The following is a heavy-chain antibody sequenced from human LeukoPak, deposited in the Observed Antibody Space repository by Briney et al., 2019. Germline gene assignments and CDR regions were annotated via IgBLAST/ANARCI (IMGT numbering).Heavy chain of an antibody. CDR2: IFYTGTT. Sequence: PSETLSLTCTVSGGSINNYYWSWIRQSPGKGLEWIAYIFYTGTTNYNPSLRSRVTISVDTSKNQFSLKVTSVTAADTAVYYCARHPSDPSIFRVVPPDFDHWGQGILVTVSS. V-gene: IGHV4-59*08. D-gene: IGHD3-3*01. CDR3: ARHPSDPSIFRVVPPDFDH. J-gene: IGHJ4*02. CDR1: GGSINNYY.